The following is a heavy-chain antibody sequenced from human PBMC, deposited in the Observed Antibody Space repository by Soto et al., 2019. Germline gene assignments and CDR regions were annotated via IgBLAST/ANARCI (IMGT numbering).Heavy chain of an antibody. J-gene: IGHJ5*02. CDR1: GYTFTSYD. CDR3: ARGRIIVAGGFDP. CDR2: MNPSTGNT. Sequence: QVQLVQSGDAVKKPGASVKVSCKASGYTFTSYDIIWVRQATGQGLEWMGWMNPSTGNTDSAEKFQRSLTMTRNTSISTVYMVLSSLSFADTAAYYCARGRIIVAGGFDPWGQGTLVTVSS. V-gene: IGHV1-8*01. D-gene: IGHD5-12*01.